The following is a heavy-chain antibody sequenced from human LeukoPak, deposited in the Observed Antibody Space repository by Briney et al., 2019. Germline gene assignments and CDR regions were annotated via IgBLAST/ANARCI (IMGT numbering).Heavy chain of an antibody. CDR2: ISSSGSTI. Sequence: PGGSLRLSCAASGFTFSSYWMHWVRQAPGKGLEWVSYISSSGSTIYYADSVKGRFTISRDNAKNSLYLQMNSLRAEDTAVYYCARDSYDGDPYYYYYYMDVWGKGTTVTVSS. J-gene: IGHJ6*03. CDR1: GFTFSSYW. CDR3: ARDSYDGDPYYYYYYMDV. D-gene: IGHD4-17*01. V-gene: IGHV3-48*04.